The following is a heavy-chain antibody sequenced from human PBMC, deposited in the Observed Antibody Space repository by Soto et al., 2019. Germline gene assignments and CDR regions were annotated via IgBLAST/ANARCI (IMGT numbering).Heavy chain of an antibody. Sequence: SVKVSCKASGGTFSSYTISWVRQAPGQGLEWMGRIIPILSIANYAQKFQGRVTITADKSTSTAYMELSSLRSEDTAVYYCASGAAGPQPILDYWGQGTLVTVSS. D-gene: IGHD6-13*01. V-gene: IGHV1-69*02. CDR2: IIPILSIA. J-gene: IGHJ4*02. CDR1: GGTFSSYT. CDR3: ASGAAGPQPILDY.